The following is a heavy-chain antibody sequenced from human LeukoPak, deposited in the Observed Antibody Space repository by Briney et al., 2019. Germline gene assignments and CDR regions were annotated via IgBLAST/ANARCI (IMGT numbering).Heavy chain of an antibody. J-gene: IGHJ4*02. CDR2: ISSSSSYI. CDR1: GFAFSSYS. V-gene: IGHV3-21*01. D-gene: IGHD3-10*01. CDR3: VRDAWFGDFDY. Sequence: GGSLRLSCAASGFAFSSYSMNWVRQAPGKGLEWVSSISSSSSYIYYADSVKGRFTISRDNAKNSLYLQMNSLRAEDTAVYYCVRDAWFGDFDYWGQGTLVTVSS.